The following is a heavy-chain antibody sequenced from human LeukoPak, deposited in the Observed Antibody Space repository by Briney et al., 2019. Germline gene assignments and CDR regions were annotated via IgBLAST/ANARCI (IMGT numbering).Heavy chain of an antibody. J-gene: IGHJ5*02. D-gene: IGHD1-26*01. V-gene: IGHV3-7*05. CDR2: IKEDGSEK. CDR1: GFTLSNYW. Sequence: GGSLRLSCAPSGFTLSNYWMTWVRPAPGKGLEWVANIKEDGSEKYYVDSVKGRFTISRDNAKNSLYLQMNSLRGEDTAIYYCARARSTWGQGTLVSVSS. CDR3: ARARST.